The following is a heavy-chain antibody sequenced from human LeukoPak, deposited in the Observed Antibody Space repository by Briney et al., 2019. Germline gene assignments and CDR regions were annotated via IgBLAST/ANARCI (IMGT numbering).Heavy chain of an antibody. CDR1: GFTYTDYS. D-gene: IGHD2-21*01. J-gene: IGHJ6*02. CDR3: VKDRPCVTCKPMDA. CDR2: LGRTGEYK. Sequence: PGGSLRLSCSASGFTYTDYSMSWVRQVPGKGLEWVSGLGRTGEYKYYADSVKGRFTISRDNSNDLVFLQMNSLRAEDTAIYYCVKDRPCVTCKPMDAWGLGTTV. V-gene: IGHV3-23*01.